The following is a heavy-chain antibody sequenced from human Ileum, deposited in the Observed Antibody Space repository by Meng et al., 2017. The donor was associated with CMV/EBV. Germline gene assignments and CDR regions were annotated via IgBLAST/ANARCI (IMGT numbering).Heavy chain of an antibody. J-gene: IGHJ4*02. CDR1: GYPFTKYY. CDR3: ARGQSSGFVRTWFDY. D-gene: IGHD3-22*01. CDR2: FNPHDDST. Sequence: SGYPFTKYYVQWVRQAPGQGLEWMGIFNPHDDSTVYAPKFQGRVTMTSDTSTSTGYLEVRGLTSDDTAVYYCARGQSSGFVRTWFDYWGPGTLVTVSS. V-gene: IGHV1-46*01.